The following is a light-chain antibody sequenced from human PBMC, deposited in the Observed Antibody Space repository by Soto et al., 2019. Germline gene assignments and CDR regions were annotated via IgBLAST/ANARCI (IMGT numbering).Light chain of an antibody. J-gene: IGKJ3*01. CDR3: HQYGSSPLFA. V-gene: IGKV3-20*01. Sequence: EIVLTQSPGTLSLSPGERATLSCRASQSVRSNYLTWYQQKPGQAPRLLIYGASSRATGIPDRFSGSGSGTDFTLTISSLEPEDFAVYYCHQYGSSPLFAFGPGTEVDLK. CDR2: GAS. CDR1: QSVRSNY.